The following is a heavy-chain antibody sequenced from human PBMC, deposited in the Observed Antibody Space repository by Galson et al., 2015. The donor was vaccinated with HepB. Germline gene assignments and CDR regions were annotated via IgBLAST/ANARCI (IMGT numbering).Heavy chain of an antibody. CDR2: IFPGDSHT. Sequence: QSGAEVKKPGESLKISCKGSGYNFSGYWIGWVRQMPGKGLEWMGTIFPGDSHTRYSPSFQGQVTISADKSTAYLQWSSLKASDTATYYCARSSSGPLGYYGMDVWGQGTTVTVSS. V-gene: IGHV5-51*03. CDR3: ARSSSGPLGYYGMDV. CDR1: GYNFSGYW. J-gene: IGHJ6*02. D-gene: IGHD3-22*01.